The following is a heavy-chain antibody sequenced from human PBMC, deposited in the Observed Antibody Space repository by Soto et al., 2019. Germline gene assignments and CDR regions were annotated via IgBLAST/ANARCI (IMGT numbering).Heavy chain of an antibody. CDR3: ARGRAYCGGDCYAFDI. D-gene: IGHD2-21*02. CDR2: INHSGST. CDR1: GGSFSGYY. J-gene: IGHJ3*02. V-gene: IGHV4-34*01. Sequence: SETLSLTCAVYGGSFSGYYWSWIRQPPGKGLEWIGEINHSGSTNYNPSLKSRVTISVDTPKNQFSLKLSSVTAADTAVYYCARGRAYCGGDCYAFDIWGQGTMVTVSS.